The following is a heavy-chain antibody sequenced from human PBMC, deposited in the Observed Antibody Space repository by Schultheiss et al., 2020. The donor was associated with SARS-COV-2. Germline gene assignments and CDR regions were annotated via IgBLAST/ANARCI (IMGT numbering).Heavy chain of an antibody. Sequence: GGSLRLSCSGSGFTFSRYALHWVRQAPGKGLVWVSRISGDGSDMKYADSVKGRFTIARDNAKNTLYLQMNSLRAEDTGTYYCTREAYSSSWYVDYFDYWGQGTLVTVSS. V-gene: IGHV3-74*01. CDR2: ISGDGSDM. CDR1: GFTFSRYA. J-gene: IGHJ4*02. CDR3: TREAYSSSWYVDYFDY. D-gene: IGHD6-13*01.